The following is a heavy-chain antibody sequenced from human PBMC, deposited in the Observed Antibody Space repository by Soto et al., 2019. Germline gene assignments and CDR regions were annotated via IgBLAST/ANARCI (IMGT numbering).Heavy chain of an antibody. Sequence: GGSLRLSCAASGFTFSSYWMHWVHQAPGKGLVWVSRINSDGSSTSYADSVKGRFTISRDNAKNTLYLQMNSLRAEDTAVYYCARGDIVVVPAASRVYYYYYYMDVWGKGTTVTVSS. D-gene: IGHD2-2*01. CDR3: ARGDIVVVPAASRVYYYYYYMDV. V-gene: IGHV3-74*01. CDR2: INSDGSST. CDR1: GFTFSSYW. J-gene: IGHJ6*03.